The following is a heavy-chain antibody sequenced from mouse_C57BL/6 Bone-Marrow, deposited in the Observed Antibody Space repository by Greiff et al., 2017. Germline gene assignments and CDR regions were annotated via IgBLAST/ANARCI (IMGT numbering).Heavy chain of an antibody. Sequence: EVKLQESGPGLVKPSQSLSLTCSVTGYSITSGYYWNWIRQFPGNKLEWMGYISYDGSNNYNPSLKNRISITRDTSKNQFFLTLNSVTTEDTATYYCARVPIYYYGSSYAGYAMDYWGQGTSVTVSS. CDR1: GYSITSGYY. CDR3: ARVPIYYYGSSYAGYAMDY. D-gene: IGHD1-1*01. CDR2: ISYDGSN. J-gene: IGHJ4*01. V-gene: IGHV3-6*01.